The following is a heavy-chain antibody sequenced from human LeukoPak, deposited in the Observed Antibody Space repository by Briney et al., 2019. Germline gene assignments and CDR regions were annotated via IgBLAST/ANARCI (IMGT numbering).Heavy chain of an antibody. Sequence: ASVKVSCKASGYTFTSFGISWVRQAPGQGLEWMGWIGAYNANTNFAQNLQGRVTMTTDTSTSTAYMELRSLRSDDTAVYYCARVQGSSGWYIFDYWGQGTLVTVSS. D-gene: IGHD6-19*01. CDR1: GYTFTSFG. CDR2: IGAYNANT. V-gene: IGHV1-18*01. CDR3: ARVQGSSGWYIFDY. J-gene: IGHJ4*02.